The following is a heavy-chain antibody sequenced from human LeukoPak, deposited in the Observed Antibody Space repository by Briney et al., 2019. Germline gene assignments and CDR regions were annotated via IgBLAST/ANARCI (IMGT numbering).Heavy chain of an antibody. V-gene: IGHV3-11*01. J-gene: IGHJ4*02. D-gene: IGHD6-19*01. CDR1: GFTFSDYY. CDR3: TRVPQGKQGLTYFDC. CDR2: ISSSGSTI. Sequence: GGSLRLSCAASGFTFSDYYMSWIRQAPGRGLEWVSYISSSGSTIYYADSVKGRFTISRDNAKNSLYLQMNSLRAEDTAVYYCTRVPQGKQGLTYFDCWGKGTLVPVPS.